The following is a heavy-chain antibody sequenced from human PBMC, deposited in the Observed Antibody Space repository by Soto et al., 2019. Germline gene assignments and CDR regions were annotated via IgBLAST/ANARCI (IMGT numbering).Heavy chain of an antibody. CDR3: AYGSSWSISVDV. Sequence: ASVKVSCKASGGTFSSYAISWVRQAPGQGLEWMGGITPIFGTANYAQKFQGRVTITADKSTSTAYMELSSLRSEDTAVYYCAYGSSWSISVDVWGQGTTVTVSS. CDR2: ITPIFGTA. CDR1: GGTFSSYA. V-gene: IGHV1-69*06. D-gene: IGHD6-13*01. J-gene: IGHJ6*02.